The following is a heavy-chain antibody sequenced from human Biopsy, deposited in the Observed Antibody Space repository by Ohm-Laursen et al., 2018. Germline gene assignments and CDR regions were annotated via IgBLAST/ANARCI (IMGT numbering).Heavy chain of an antibody. V-gene: IGHV4-31*01. CDR1: GASISSAAYH. J-gene: IGHJ5*02. Sequence: PSDTLSLTCTVSGASISSAAYHWSWIRQLPGKGLEWIGYISHSGSTSYNPSLRSLVTISTDTSTNQFSLKVRSVTAADTAMYYCAGATSGTSLYDPWGQGILVTVSS. CDR3: AGATSGTSLYDP. D-gene: IGHD6-13*01. CDR2: ISHSGST.